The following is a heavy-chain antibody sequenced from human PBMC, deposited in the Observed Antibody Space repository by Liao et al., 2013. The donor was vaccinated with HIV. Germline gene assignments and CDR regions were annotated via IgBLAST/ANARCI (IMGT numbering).Heavy chain of an antibody. J-gene: IGHJ6*03. D-gene: IGHD4-11*01. CDR3: ARVCGYSNYVLDYYYMDV. V-gene: IGHV4-59*08. Sequence: QVQLQESGPGLVKPSETLSLTCTVSTDSISAYYWSWIRQPPGKGLEWIAYIKDSGRTHYNPSLKSRVTISVDTSKNQFSLKLSSVTAADTAVYYCARVCGYSNYVLDYYYMDVWGKGTTVTVSS. CDR1: TDSISAYY. CDR2: IKDSGRT.